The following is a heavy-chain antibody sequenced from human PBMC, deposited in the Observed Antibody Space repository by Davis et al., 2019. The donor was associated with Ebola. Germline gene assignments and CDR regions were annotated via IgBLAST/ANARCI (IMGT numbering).Heavy chain of an antibody. CDR2: FGTSGDT. CDR1: GFIFRSYV. CDR3: AKDNRNIGSEV. V-gene: IGHV3-23*01. Sequence: GGSLRLSCATSGFIFRSYVMSWVRQAPGKGLEWVSTFGTSGDTFYADSVKGRFNISRDNSKNTLYLQMNGLRVEDTAIYYCAKDNRNIGSEVWGQGTMVTVSS. J-gene: IGHJ3*01. D-gene: IGHD2/OR15-2a*01.